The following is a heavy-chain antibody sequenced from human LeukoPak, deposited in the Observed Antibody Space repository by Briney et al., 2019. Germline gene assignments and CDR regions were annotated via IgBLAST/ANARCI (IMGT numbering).Heavy chain of an antibody. V-gene: IGHV1-46*01. Sequence: ASVKVSCKASRYTLFLYNMHWVRQAPGHEGEWMGIINPSGGSARDPQKFQGRVTMTRDTSTSTLYMELSSLRSEDTAVYYCAREAVAATGLDYWGQRTLVTVSS. D-gene: IGHD6-13*01. CDR1: RYTLFLYN. CDR2: INPSGGSA. J-gene: IGHJ4*02. CDR3: AREAVAATGLDY.